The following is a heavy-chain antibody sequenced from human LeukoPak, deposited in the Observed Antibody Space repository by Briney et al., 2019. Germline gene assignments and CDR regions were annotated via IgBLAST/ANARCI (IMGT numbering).Heavy chain of an antibody. CDR3: ANFLSGSYHFDY. CDR1: GFTFSSYG. J-gene: IGHJ4*02. Sequence: GGSLRLSCAASGFTFSSYGMNWVRQAPGKGLEWVSSISSSSSYIYYADSVKGRFTISRDNAKNSLYLQMNSLRAEDTAVYYCANFLSGSYHFDYWGQGTLVTVSS. V-gene: IGHV3-21*04. D-gene: IGHD1-26*01. CDR2: ISSSSSYI.